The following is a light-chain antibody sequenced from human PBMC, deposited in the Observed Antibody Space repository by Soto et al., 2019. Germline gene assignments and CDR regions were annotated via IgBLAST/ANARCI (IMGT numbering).Light chain of an antibody. J-gene: IGKJ2*01. Sequence: EIVLTQSPGTLSLSPGERATLSCRASQSVSSSYLAWYQQKPGQAHRLLIYGASSRATGIPDRFSGSGSGTDFTLTISRLEPEDVAVYYCQQYGSSPPMYTFGQGTKLEIK. CDR3: QQYGSSPPMYT. V-gene: IGKV3-20*01. CDR2: GAS. CDR1: QSVSSSY.